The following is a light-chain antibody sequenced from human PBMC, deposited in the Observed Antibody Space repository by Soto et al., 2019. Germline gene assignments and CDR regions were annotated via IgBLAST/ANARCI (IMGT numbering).Light chain of an antibody. Sequence: QSVLTQPPSVSGAPGQRVTISCTGSSSSIGAGYDVHWYQQLPGTAPKLLIYANNIRPSGVPGRFSGSKSGTSASLAITGLQAEDEADYYCQSYDSSLSGYVFGTGTKVTVL. J-gene: IGLJ1*01. CDR1: SSSIGAGYD. CDR3: QSYDSSLSGYV. V-gene: IGLV1-40*01. CDR2: ANN.